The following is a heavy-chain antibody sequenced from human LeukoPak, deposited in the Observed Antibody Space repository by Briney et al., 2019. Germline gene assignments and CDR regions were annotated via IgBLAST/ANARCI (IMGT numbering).Heavy chain of an antibody. CDR1: GGSISSGDYY. CDR2: IFYSGST. V-gene: IGHV4-30-4*01. Sequence: SENLSLTCTVSGGSISSGDYYWSWIRQPPGKGLEWIGYIFYSGSTYYNPSLKSRVTISVDTSKNQFSLKLSSVTAADTAVYYCARVDYGSGSYAFDYWGQGTLVTVSS. J-gene: IGHJ4*02. CDR3: ARVDYGSGSYAFDY. D-gene: IGHD3-10*01.